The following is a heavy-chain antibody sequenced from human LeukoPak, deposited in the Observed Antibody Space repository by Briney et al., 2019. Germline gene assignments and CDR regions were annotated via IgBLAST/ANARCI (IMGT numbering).Heavy chain of an antibody. CDR3: ARDLASMGVIFFDY. CDR1: GYTFTSFG. CDR2: ISAYNGNT. V-gene: IGHV1-18*01. J-gene: IGHJ4*02. D-gene: IGHD3-16*02. Sequence: ASVKVSCKASGYTFTSFGISWVRQAPGQGPEWMGWISAYNGNTNYAQKLQGRVTMTTDTSTSTAYMELRSLRSDDTAVYYCARDLASMGVIFFDYWGQGTLVTVSS.